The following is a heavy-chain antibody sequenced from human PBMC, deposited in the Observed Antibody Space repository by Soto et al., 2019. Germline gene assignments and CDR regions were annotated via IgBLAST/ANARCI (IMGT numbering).Heavy chain of an antibody. CDR2: INSDGSST. D-gene: IGHD5-12*01. Sequence: GGSLRLSCAASGFTFSSYAMSWVRQAPGKGLVWVSRINSDGSSTSYADSVKGRFTISRDNAKNTLYLQMNSLRAEDTAVYYCARDGSGYDFDYWGQGTLVTVSS. CDR1: GFTFSSYA. V-gene: IGHV3-74*01. J-gene: IGHJ4*02. CDR3: ARDGSGYDFDY.